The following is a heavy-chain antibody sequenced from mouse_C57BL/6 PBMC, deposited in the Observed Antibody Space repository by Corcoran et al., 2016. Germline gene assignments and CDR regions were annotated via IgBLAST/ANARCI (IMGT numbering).Heavy chain of an antibody. J-gene: IGHJ3*01. CDR2: IDPEDGAT. Sequence: EVQLQQSGAELVRPGASVKLSCTASGFNIKDYYMHWVKQRPEQGLEWIGRIDPEDGATEYAPKFQGKATMTADTSSNTAYLQLSSLTSEDTAVYYCTPGYYGFSAWFAYWGQGTLVTVSA. V-gene: IGHV14-1*01. D-gene: IGHD2-3*01. CDR3: TPGYYGFSAWFAY. CDR1: GFNIKDYY.